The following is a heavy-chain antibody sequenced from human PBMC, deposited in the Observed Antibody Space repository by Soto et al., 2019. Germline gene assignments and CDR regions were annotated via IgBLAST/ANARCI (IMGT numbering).Heavy chain of an antibody. CDR1: GGSISSGGYY. V-gene: IGHV4-31*03. CDR2: IYYSGST. D-gene: IGHD2-15*01. CDR3: ARAVVVVSNWFDP. Sequence: QVQLQETGTGLVKPSQTLSLTCTVSGGSISSGGYYWNWIRQHPGKSLECIGYIYYSGSTYYNPSLKSRITISVDTAKNRFSLKLSSVTAADTAVYYCARAVVVVSNWFDPWGQGTMVTFSS. J-gene: IGHJ5*02.